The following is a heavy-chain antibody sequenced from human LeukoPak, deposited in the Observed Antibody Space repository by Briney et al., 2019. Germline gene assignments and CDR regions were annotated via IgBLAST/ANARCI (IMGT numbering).Heavy chain of an antibody. V-gene: IGHV1-46*01. CDR1: GYTFTNYA. D-gene: IGHD1-1*01. CDR2: IHSGGGST. J-gene: IGHJ4*02. Sequence: ASVKVSCKASGYTFTNYAISWVRQAPGQGLEWMGIIHSGGGSTSYAQKFQGRVTMTRDTSTSTVYMELSSLRSEDTAVYYCARDGTHHSWDYWGQGTLVTVSS. CDR3: ARDGTHHSWDY.